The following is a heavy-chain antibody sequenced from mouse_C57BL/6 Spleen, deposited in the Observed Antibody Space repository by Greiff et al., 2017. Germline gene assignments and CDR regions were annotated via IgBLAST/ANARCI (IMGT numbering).Heavy chain of an antibody. Sequence: QVQLKQPGAELVKPGASVKLSCKASGYTFTSYWMHWVKQRPGQGLEWIGMIHPNSGSTNYNEKFKSKATLTVDKSSSTAYMQLSCLTSENSAFYDCARWLLRNWYVDVWGTGTTVTVSS. CDR3: ARWLLRNWYVDV. V-gene: IGHV1-64*01. J-gene: IGHJ1*03. D-gene: IGHD2-3*01. CDR2: IHPNSGST. CDR1: GYTFTSYW.